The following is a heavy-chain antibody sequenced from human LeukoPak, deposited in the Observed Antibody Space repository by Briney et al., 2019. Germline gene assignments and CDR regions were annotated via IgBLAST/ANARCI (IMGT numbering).Heavy chain of an antibody. CDR2: ISGSGGST. J-gene: IGHJ4*02. V-gene: IGHV3-23*01. CDR1: GFTFSSYA. D-gene: IGHD4-11*01. Sequence: PGGSLRLSCAASGFTFSSYAMSWVRQAPWKGLEWVSAISGSGGSTYYADSVKGRFTISRDNSKNTLVLQMNSLRAADTAVYYCAKDRWRRYSNYVVDYWGQGTLVTVSS. CDR3: AKDRWRRYSNYVVDY.